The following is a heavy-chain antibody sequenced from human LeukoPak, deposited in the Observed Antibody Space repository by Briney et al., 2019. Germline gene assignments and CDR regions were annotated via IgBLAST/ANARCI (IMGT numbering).Heavy chain of an antibody. CDR2: ISSSSSYI. J-gene: IGHJ4*02. V-gene: IGHV3-21*01. CDR1: GFTFSSYA. Sequence: GGSLRLSCAASGFTFSSYAMNWVRQAPGKGLEWVSSISSSSSYIYYADSVKGRFTISRDNAKNSLYLQMNSLRAEDTAVYYCARDADYGGNSGAFDYWGQGTLVTVSS. CDR3: ARDADYGGNSGAFDY. D-gene: IGHD4-23*01.